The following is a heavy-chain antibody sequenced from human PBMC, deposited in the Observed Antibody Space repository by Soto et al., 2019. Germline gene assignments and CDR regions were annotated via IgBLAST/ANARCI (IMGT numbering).Heavy chain of an antibody. D-gene: IGHD3-3*01. CDR1: GYSFTSYW. CDR2: IYPGDSDT. J-gene: IGHJ4*02. V-gene: IGHV5-51*01. Sequence: PGESLKISCKGSGYSFTSYWIGWVRQMPGKGLEWMGIIYPGDSDTRYSPSFQGQVTISADKSISTAYLQWSSLKASDTAMYYCAAITYYDFWSGYYTDHEDQVFDYWGQGTLVTV. CDR3: AAITYYDFWSGYYTDHEDQVFDY.